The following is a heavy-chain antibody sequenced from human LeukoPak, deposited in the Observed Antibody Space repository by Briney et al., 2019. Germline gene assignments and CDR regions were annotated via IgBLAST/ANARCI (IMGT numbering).Heavy chain of an antibody. Sequence: HAGGSLRLSCAASGFTFSSSWMHWVRQVPGEGLAWVSRISRDGTFTDYADSVKGRFTISRDNAKTTLYLQMNSLRSDDTALFYCVREIGAPGSFNFWGPGTMVAVSS. CDR1: GFTFSSSW. CDR3: VREIGAPGSFNF. D-gene: IGHD6-13*01. CDR2: ISRDGTFT. V-gene: IGHV3-74*01. J-gene: IGHJ3*01.